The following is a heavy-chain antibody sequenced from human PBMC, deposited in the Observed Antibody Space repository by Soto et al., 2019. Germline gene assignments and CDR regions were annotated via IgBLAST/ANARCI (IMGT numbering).Heavy chain of an antibody. CDR1: GGSISSGGYS. Sequence: SETLSLTCAVSGGSISSGGYSWSWIRQPPGKGLDWIWYMYHSGSTYYNPSLKSRVAISVDTSKNQFSLKLSSVTAADTALYYCARGAYYYDSSGSWGWFDPWGQGTLVTVSS. CDR2: MYHSGST. J-gene: IGHJ5*02. V-gene: IGHV4-30-2*01. CDR3: ARGAYYYDSSGSWGWFDP. D-gene: IGHD3-22*01.